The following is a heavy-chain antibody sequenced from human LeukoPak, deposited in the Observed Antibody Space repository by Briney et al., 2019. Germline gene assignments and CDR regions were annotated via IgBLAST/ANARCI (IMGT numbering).Heavy chain of an antibody. D-gene: IGHD2-2*01. CDR1: GFTFSSYS. V-gene: IGHV3-21*01. CDR3: ARDTRKERSY. CDR2: ISSSSSYI. Sequence: GGSLRLSCAASGFTFSSYSMNWVRQAPGKGLEWVSSISSSSSYIYYADSVKGRFTISRDNAKNSLYPQMNSLRAEDTAVYYCARDTRKERSYWGQGTLVTVSS. J-gene: IGHJ4*02.